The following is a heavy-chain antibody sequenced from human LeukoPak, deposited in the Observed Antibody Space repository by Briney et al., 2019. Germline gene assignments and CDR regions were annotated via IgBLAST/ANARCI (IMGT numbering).Heavy chain of an antibody. V-gene: IGHV3-48*04. J-gene: IGHJ4*02. CDR2: VSISSGTI. CDR1: GFTSSGHN. Sequence: GGSLRLSCAASGFTSSGHNMNWVRQAPGKGLEWISFVSISSGTIYYADSVNGRFRISRDNAKSSLDLEMNSLRAEDTAVYYCARAMSTFGGVRNYFDSWGQGTLVTVSS. CDR3: ARAMSTFGGVRNYFDS. D-gene: IGHD3-16*01.